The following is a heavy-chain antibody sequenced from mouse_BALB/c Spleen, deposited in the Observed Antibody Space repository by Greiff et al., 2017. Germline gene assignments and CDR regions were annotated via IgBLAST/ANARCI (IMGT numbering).Heavy chain of an antibody. D-gene: IGHD2-4*01. V-gene: IGHV1S135*01. CDR3: ASPTTMISPWFAY. Sequence: VQLQQSGPELMKPGASVKISCKASGYSFTSYYMHWVKQSHGKSLEWIGYIDPFNGGTSYNQKFKGKATLTVDKSSSTAYMHLSSLTSEDSAVYYCASPTTMISPWFAYWGQGTLVTVSA. CDR1: GYSFTSYY. CDR2: IDPFNGGT. J-gene: IGHJ3*01.